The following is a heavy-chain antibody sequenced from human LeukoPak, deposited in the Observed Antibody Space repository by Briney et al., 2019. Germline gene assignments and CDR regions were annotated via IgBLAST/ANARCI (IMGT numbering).Heavy chain of an antibody. CDR3: ARAGIGTQLDDY. V-gene: IGHV1-58*02. Sequence: SVKVSCKASGFTFTSSAMQCVRQARGQRLEWIGWIVVGSGNTNYAQKFQERVTITRDMSTSTAYMELSSLRSEDTAVYYCARAGIGTQLDDYWGQGTLVTVSS. CDR1: GFTFTSSA. CDR2: IVVGSGNT. J-gene: IGHJ4*02. D-gene: IGHD6-6*01.